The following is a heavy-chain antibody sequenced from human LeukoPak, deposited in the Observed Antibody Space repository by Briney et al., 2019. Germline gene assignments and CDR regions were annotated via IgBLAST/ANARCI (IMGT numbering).Heavy chain of an antibody. Sequence: GGSLRLSCAASGFTFNKYAMSWVRQSPGKGLEWVSAIGWSGANSYYATSVKGRFSVSKDNTKNTFHLQMNSLRAEDTAIYYCAKLQTAVVPAATLGFDSWGQGTLVTVSS. CDR2: IGWSGANS. D-gene: IGHD2-2*01. J-gene: IGHJ4*02. V-gene: IGHV3-23*01. CDR1: GFTFNKYA. CDR3: AKLQTAVVPAATLGFDS.